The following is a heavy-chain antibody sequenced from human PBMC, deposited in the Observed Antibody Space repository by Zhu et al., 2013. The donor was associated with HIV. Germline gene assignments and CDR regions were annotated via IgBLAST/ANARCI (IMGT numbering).Heavy chain of an antibody. J-gene: IGHJ4*02. CDR2: IIPIFGTA. Sequence: QVQLVQSGAEVKKPGSSVKVSCKASGGTFSSYAISWVRQAPGQGLEWMGGIIPIFGTANYAQKFQGRVTITADESTSTAYMELSSLRSEDTAVYYCARARNYYDSSGLRSGYFDYWGQGTLVTVSS. CDR1: GGTFSSYA. CDR3: ARARNYYDSSGLRSGYFDY. D-gene: IGHD3-22*01. V-gene: IGHV1-69*01.